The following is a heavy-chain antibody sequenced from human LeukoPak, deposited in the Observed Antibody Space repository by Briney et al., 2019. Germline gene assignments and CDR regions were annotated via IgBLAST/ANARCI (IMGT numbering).Heavy chain of an antibody. CDR1: GFTFSSYS. Sequence: PGGSLRLSCAASGFTFSSYSMNWVRQAPGKGLEWVSSISSSSSYIYYADSVKGRFTISRDNAKNSLYLQMNSLRAEDTAVYYCAILTPGIAVAGPFDYWGQGTLVTVSS. J-gene: IGHJ4*02. CDR2: ISSSSSYI. V-gene: IGHV3-21*01. CDR3: AILTPGIAVAGPFDY. D-gene: IGHD6-19*01.